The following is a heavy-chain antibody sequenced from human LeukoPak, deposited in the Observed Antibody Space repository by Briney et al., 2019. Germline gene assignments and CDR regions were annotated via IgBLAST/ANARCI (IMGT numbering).Heavy chain of an antibody. CDR1: GYSFANYW. V-gene: IGHV5-51*01. D-gene: IGHD3-10*01. J-gene: IGHJ4*02. CDR2: IYPLNSDT. Sequence: GESLKISCKGSGYSFANYWIGWERQMPGKGLERMGIIYPLNSDTRYSPSFQGQVTISADKSISTAYLQWSSLKASDTAMYYCARHRGGVRPPDYWGQGTLVTVSS. CDR3: ARHRGGVRPPDY.